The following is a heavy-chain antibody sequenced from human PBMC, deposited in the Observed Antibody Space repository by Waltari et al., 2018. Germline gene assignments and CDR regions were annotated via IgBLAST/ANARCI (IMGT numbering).Heavy chain of an antibody. CDR3: ARVQPYYYYGMDV. J-gene: IGHJ6*02. CDR2: IIPILGIA. V-gene: IGHV1-69*02. D-gene: IGHD5-18*01. CDR1: GGTFSSYT. Sequence: QVQLVQSGAEVKKPGSSVKVSCKASGGTFSSYTISWVRQALGQGLEWMGRIIPILGIANYAQKFQGRVTITADKSTSTAYMELSSLRSEDTAVYYCARVQPYYYYGMDVWGQGTTVTVSS.